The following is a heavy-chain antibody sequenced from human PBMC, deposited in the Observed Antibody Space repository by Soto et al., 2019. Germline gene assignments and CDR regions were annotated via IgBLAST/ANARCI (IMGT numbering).Heavy chain of an antibody. V-gene: IGHV3-53*02. J-gene: IGHJ4*02. CDR2: FESGGSI. CDR3: ARAGVTPDFFDY. Sequence: EVHLVETGGGLIQPGGSLRLSCAASGFSVRTNYMSWVRQAPGKGLEWVSVFESGGSIYYADSVKGRFIISRDYAKNTVYLQMNSLRAEDTAVYYCARAGVTPDFFDYWGQGTLVTVSS. D-gene: IGHD2-21*02. CDR1: GFSVRTNY.